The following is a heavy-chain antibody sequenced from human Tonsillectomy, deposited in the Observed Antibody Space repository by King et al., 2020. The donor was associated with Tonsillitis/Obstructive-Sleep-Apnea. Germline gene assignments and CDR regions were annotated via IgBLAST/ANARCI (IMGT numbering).Heavy chain of an antibody. CDR2: ISNNGGST. J-gene: IGHJ4*02. V-gene: IGHV3-64D*06. Sequence: VQLVESGGGLVQPGGSLRLSCSASGFTFSTYAMHWVRQAPGKGLESVSHISNNGGSTYSADSVKGRFTISRDNSKNTLYLQMNSLRAEDPGVYYCVKGGDWETRYYLDYWGQGTLVTVSS. CDR1: GFTFSTYA. CDR3: VKGGDWETRYYLDY. D-gene: IGHD3-9*01.